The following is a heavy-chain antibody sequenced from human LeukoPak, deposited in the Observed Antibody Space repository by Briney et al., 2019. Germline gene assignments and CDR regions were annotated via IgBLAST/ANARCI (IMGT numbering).Heavy chain of an antibody. CDR3: ARHYGL. D-gene: IGHD3-10*01. J-gene: IGHJ4*02. CDR1: GGSIRSSYYY. Sequence: SETLSLTCTVSGGSIRSSYYYWGGIRQPPGKGLEWIGSIYDSGSTYYNPSLKSRVTISVDTSKNQFSLKLNSVTAADTAVYYCARHYGLWGQGTLVTVSS. CDR2: IYDSGST. V-gene: IGHV4-39*01.